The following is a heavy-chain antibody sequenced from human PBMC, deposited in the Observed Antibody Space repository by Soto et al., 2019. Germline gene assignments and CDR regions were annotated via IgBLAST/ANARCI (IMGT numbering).Heavy chain of an antibody. CDR1: GSGFTTYY. CDR3: ARVYCSGGSCYGIDY. J-gene: IGHJ4*02. D-gene: IGHD2-15*01. Sequence: ASVKLSRKASGSGFTTYYMHWVRQATGQGLEWMGLINPSGGSTSYAQKFQGRVTMTRDTSTSTVYMELSSLRSEDTAVYYCARVYCSGGSCYGIDYWGQGTLVTVSS. CDR2: INPSGGST. V-gene: IGHV1-46*01.